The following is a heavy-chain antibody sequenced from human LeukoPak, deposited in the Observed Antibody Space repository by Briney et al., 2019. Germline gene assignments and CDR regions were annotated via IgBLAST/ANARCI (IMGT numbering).Heavy chain of an antibody. Sequence: SETLSLTCAVYGGSFSGYYWSWIRQPPGKGLEWIGEINHSGSTNHNPSLKSRVTISVDTSKNQFSLKLSSVTAADTAVYYCARGDVYWFDLWGQGTLVTVSS. CDR2: INHSGST. J-gene: IGHJ5*02. CDR1: GGSFSGYY. V-gene: IGHV4-34*01. CDR3: ARGDVYWFDL.